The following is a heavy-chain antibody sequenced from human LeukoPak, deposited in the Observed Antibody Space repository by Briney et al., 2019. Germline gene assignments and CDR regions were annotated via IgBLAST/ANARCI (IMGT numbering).Heavy chain of an antibody. CDR1: GGSISSYY. D-gene: IGHD2-15*01. Sequence: SETLSLTCTVSGGSISSYYWSWIRQPPGKGLEWIGYIYYSGSTNYNPSLKSRVTMSVDTSKNQFSLKLSSVTAADTAVYYCARGPPVVVVAATPSCGMDVWGQGTTVTVSS. V-gene: IGHV4-59*12. CDR2: IYYSGST. CDR3: ARGPPVVVVAATPSCGMDV. J-gene: IGHJ6*02.